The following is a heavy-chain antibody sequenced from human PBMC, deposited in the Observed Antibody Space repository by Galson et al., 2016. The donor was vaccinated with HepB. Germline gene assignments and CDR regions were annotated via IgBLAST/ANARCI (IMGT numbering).Heavy chain of an antibody. CDR3: ARASGIRGIKGAMDV. V-gene: IGHV3-53*01. D-gene: IGHD3-10*01. Sequence: SLRLSCAASGFSVSNNYMSWVRQAPGKGLECVSVIHDDGSTNYADSVMGRFTISRDNSKNTLYLEMNSLRAEDVAVYYCARASGIRGIKGAMDVCGQGTTVSVSS. J-gene: IGHJ6*02. CDR2: IHDDGST. CDR1: GFSVSNNY.